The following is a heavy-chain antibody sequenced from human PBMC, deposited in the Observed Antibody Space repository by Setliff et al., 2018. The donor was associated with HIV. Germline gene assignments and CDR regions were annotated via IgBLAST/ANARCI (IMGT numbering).Heavy chain of an antibody. Sequence: GESLKISCVASGFIFSSYEMNWVRQAPGKGLEWVSSIISGDSTIYYADSVKGRFTISRDNAKNSLILQMNSLTVEDTAVYYCARRKLEVWVSDYYSYYLDVWGKGTTVTVSS. CDR2: IISGDSTI. J-gene: IGHJ6*03. D-gene: IGHD1-1*01. CDR3: ARRKLEVWVSDYYSYYLDV. V-gene: IGHV3-48*03. CDR1: GFIFSSYE.